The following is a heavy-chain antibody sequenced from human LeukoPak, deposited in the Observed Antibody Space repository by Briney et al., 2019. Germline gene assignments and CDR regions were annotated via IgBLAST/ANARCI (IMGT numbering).Heavy chain of an antibody. CDR3: ARHNGFDRGYYYYMDV. Sequence: SETLSLTCTVSGGFINSYYWSWIRQPAGKGLEWIGRVYTSGITNYNPSLKSRITMSVDTSKNQFSLKLTSVTAADTAVYYCARHNGFDRGYYYYMDVWGKGTTVTVS. D-gene: IGHD3-9*01. CDR2: VYTSGIT. CDR1: GGFINSYY. V-gene: IGHV4-4*07. J-gene: IGHJ6*03.